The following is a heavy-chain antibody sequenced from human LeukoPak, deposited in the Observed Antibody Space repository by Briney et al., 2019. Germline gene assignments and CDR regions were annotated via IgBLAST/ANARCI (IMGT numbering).Heavy chain of an antibody. J-gene: IGHJ4*02. V-gene: IGHV3-11*03. CDR2: ISGNGVHT. CDR1: GFKFSDYY. CDR3: ATKKDDYFDY. Sequence: GGSLRLSCAASGFKFSDYYLSWIRQAPGKGLEWVSYISGNGVHTAYADSVKGRFAIFRDNAKDSQYLQMNSLRAEDTAVYYCATKKDDYFDYWGQGTLVTVSS.